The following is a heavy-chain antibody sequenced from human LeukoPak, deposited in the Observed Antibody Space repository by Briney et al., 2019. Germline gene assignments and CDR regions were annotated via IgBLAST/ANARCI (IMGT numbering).Heavy chain of an antibody. J-gene: IGHJ4*02. V-gene: IGHV3-30*18. CDR2: ISYDGSNK. CDR3: AKDRWYYYDSSGYCLDY. CDR1: GFTFSSYG. D-gene: IGHD3-22*01. Sequence: PGGSLRLSCAASGFTFSSYGMHWVRQAPGKGLEWVAVISYDGSNKYYADSVKGRFTISRDNSKNTLYLQMNSLRAEDTAVYYCAKDRWYYYDSSGYCLDYWGQGTLVTVSS.